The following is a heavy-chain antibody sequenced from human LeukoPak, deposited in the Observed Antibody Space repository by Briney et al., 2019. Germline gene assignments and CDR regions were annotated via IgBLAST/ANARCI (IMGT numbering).Heavy chain of an antibody. CDR2: IESKTDGGTT. D-gene: IGHD3-3*01. J-gene: IGHJ5*02. V-gene: IGHV3-15*04. CDR3: TKGEKRVFFGEISVRQKYNWFDP. CDR1: GFSFSDAW. Sequence: GGSLRLSCAASGFSFSDAWMSWVRHIPGKGLVWVGRIESKTDGGTTGYAAPVKGRFTISRDDSTNTLYLQMNSLRAKDTAVYYCTKGEKRVFFGEISVRQKYNWFDPWGQGTLVTVSS.